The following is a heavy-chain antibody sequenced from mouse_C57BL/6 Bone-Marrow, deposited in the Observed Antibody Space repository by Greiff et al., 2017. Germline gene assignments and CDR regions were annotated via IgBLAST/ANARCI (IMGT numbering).Heavy chain of an antibody. V-gene: IGHV1-72*01. CDR1: GYTFTSYW. Sequence: QVQLQQPGAELVKPGASVKLSCKASGYTFTSYWMHWVKQRPGRGLEWIGRIDPNSGGTKYNEKFKSKATLTVDKPSSTAYMQLSSLTSEDSAVYDCARNYDSSYYYAMDYWGQGTSVTVSS. J-gene: IGHJ4*01. D-gene: IGHD1-1*01. CDR3: ARNYDSSYYYAMDY. CDR2: IDPNSGGT.